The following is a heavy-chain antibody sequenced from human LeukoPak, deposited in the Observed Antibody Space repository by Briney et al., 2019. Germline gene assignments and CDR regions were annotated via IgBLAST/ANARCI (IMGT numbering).Heavy chain of an antibody. J-gene: IGHJ3*02. V-gene: IGHV1-69*04. CDR3: ARPLQMAALDAFDI. D-gene: IGHD5-24*01. CDR1: VGTFSSYA. CDR2: SIPILGIA. Sequence: GASVKVSCKASVGTFSSYAISWVRQAPGQGLEGMGRSIPILGIANYAQKFHGRVTITADKSTSTAYMELSSLRSEDTAVYYCARPLQMAALDAFDIWGQGTMVTVSS.